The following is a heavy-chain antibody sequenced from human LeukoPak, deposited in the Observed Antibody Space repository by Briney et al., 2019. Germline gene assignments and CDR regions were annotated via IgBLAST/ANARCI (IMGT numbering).Heavy chain of an antibody. Sequence: GGSLGLSCAASGFTFSSYSMNWVRQAPGKGLEWVSFISSSRSYIYYADSVKGRFTISRDNAKNSLYLQMNSLRAEDTAVYYCARFIAAPYYFDYWGRGTLVTVSS. CDR1: GFTFSSYS. D-gene: IGHD6-13*01. CDR3: ARFIAAPYYFDY. J-gene: IGHJ4*02. V-gene: IGHV3-21*01. CDR2: ISSSRSYI.